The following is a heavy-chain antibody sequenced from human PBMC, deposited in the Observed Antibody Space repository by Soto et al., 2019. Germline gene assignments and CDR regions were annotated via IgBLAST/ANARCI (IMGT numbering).Heavy chain of an antibody. CDR3: ARSDCRGGSCYLFWFDP. CDR1: GYTFTSYG. Sequence: QVQLVQSGAEVKKPGASVKVSCKASGYTFTSYGISWVRQAPGQGLEWMGWISAYNGNTNYAQKLQGRVTMTTDTSTSTAYMELRSLRSDDTAVYYCARSDCRGGSCYLFWFDPWGQGTLVTVSS. CDR2: ISAYNGNT. D-gene: IGHD2-15*01. V-gene: IGHV1-18*01. J-gene: IGHJ5*02.